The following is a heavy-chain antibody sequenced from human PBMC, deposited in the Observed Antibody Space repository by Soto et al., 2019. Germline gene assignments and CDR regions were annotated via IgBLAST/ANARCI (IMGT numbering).Heavy chain of an antibody. CDR1: GFTFSNAW. Sequence: GGSLRLSCAASGFTFSNAWMNWVRQAPGKGLEWVGRIKSKTDGGKKDYADPVKGRFTISRDDSKNTLYLQMNSLKTEDTAVYYCTTLSYYYGNPFDYWGQGTLVTVSS. CDR2: IKSKTDGGKK. V-gene: IGHV3-15*07. D-gene: IGHD3-10*01. J-gene: IGHJ4*02. CDR3: TTLSYYYGNPFDY.